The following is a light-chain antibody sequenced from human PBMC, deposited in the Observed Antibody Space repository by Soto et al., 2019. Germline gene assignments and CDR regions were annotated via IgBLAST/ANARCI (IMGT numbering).Light chain of an antibody. CDR2: DVS. CDR1: SSDVGGYNY. Sequence: QSALTQPASVSGSHGQSITISCTGTSSDVGGYNYVSWYQQHPGKAPKFMIYDVSNRPSGVSSRFSGSKSGNTASLTISGLQAEDEADYYCSSYTTSNTRQIVFGTGTKSPS. V-gene: IGLV2-14*01. CDR3: SSYTTSNTRQIV. J-gene: IGLJ1*01.